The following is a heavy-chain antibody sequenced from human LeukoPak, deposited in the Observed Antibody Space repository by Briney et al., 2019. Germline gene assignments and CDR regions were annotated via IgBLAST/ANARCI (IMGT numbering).Heavy chain of an antibody. CDR1: GFRFDDYG. V-gene: IGHV3-20*04. J-gene: IGHJ6*03. CDR2: TNWDGAST. CDR3: GRVYCSTTSCYDYYDYYMDV. D-gene: IGHD2-2*01. Sequence: PGGSLRLSCAASGFRFDDYGMSWVRHVPGKGLEWVSGTNWDGASTGYADSMKGRFTISRDNVKNFLYLQMNSLRVEDTALYFCGRVYCSTTSCYDYYDYYMDVWGKGTTVTVSS.